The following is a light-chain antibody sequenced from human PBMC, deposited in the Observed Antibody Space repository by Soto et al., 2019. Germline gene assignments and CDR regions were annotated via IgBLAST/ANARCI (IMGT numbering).Light chain of an antibody. CDR3: QQYGSSPLYT. V-gene: IGKV3-20*01. Sequence: EIVLTQSPGTLSLSPGERATLSCRASQSVSSSYLAWYHQKPGQAPRLLIYGVSSRATGIPDRFSGSGSATDFTLTISRLEPEDFAVYYCQQYGSSPLYTFGQGTKLEIK. CDR2: GVS. CDR1: QSVSSSY. J-gene: IGKJ2*01.